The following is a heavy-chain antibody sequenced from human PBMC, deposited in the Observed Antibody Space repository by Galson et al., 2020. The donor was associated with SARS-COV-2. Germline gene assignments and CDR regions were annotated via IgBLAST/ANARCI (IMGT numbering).Heavy chain of an antibody. CDR3: ARGSGPFLESLLYRYFDQ. J-gene: IGHJ4*02. CDR1: GGSFSDYY. D-gene: IGHD3-3*02. V-gene: IGHV4-34*01. Sequence: SETLSLTCAVYGGSFSDYYWTWIRQPPGKGLEWIGEIYHSGSTNYNPSLKSRVTLSVDTSKNQFSLKLSSVTAADTAVYYCARGSGPFLESLLYRYFDQWGQGTPVTVSS. CDR2: IYHSGST.